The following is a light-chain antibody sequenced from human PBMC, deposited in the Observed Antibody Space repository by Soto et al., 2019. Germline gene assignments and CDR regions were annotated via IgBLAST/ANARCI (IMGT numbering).Light chain of an antibody. V-gene: IGKV2-28*01. CDR3: MQATQFPIT. CDR1: QSLLHSNGYTY. Sequence: DIAMTESALSLPVTPGEPPSISCWSIQSLLHSNGYTYLHWYMTKQGQSPQLLIYRVSNHLSGVPDRFSGSGSGTDFTLKISWVQAEDVGVYYCMQATQFPITFGQGTRVEIK. J-gene: IGKJ5*01. CDR2: RVS.